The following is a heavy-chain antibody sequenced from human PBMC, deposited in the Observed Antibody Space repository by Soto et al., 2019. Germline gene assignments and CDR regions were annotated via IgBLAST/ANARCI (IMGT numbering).Heavy chain of an antibody. CDR3: ARPTTAPNTIYGMDV. CDR1: GFTFSSYA. V-gene: IGHV3-30-3*01. CDR2: ISYDGSNK. Sequence: ESGGGVVQPGRSLRLSCAASGFTFSSYAMHWVRQAPGKGLEWVAVISYDGSNKYYADSVKGRFTISRDNSKNTLYLQMNSLRAEDTAVYYCARPTTAPNTIYGMDVWGQGTTVTVSS. D-gene: IGHD4-4*01. J-gene: IGHJ6*02.